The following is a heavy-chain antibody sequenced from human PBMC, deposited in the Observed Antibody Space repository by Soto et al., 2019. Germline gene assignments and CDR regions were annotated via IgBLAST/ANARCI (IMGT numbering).Heavy chain of an antibody. V-gene: IGHV1-18*01. J-gene: IGHJ4*02. CDR1: GYSFTSYG. Sequence: ASVKVSCKASGYSFTSYGISWVRQAPGQGLEWMGWISAYNGNTNYAQKLQGRVTMTTDTSTSTAYMELRSLRSDDTAVYYCARGSDGYSKSRSTYSGYWGQGTLVTVSS. D-gene: IGHD4-4*01. CDR2: ISAYNGNT. CDR3: ARGSDGYSKSRSTYSGY.